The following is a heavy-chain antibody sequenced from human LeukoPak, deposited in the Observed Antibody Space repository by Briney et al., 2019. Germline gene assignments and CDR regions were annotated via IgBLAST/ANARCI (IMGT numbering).Heavy chain of an antibody. CDR1: GFTFSSVW. D-gene: IGHD4-17*01. V-gene: IGHV3-7*01. J-gene: IGHJ4*02. CDR3: ARKAYGDFD. CDR2: INQDGSDK. Sequence: GGSLRLSCAGSGFTFSSVWMTWLRQAPGKGLEWVANINQDGSDKNYVDSVKGRFTISRDNDKNSLYLQMNSLRVEDTAMCYCARKAYGDFDWGQGTLVTVSS.